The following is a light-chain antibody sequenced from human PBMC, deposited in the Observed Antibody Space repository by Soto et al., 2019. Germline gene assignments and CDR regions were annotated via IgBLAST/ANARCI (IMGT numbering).Light chain of an antibody. V-gene: IGKV4-1*01. CDR1: QSVLYTSNNKNY. CDR3: QQYYSTPPT. CDR2: WAS. J-gene: IGKJ1*01. Sequence: DIVMTQSPDSLAVSLGERATINCKSSQSVLYTSNNKNYLAWYQQKPGQPPKLLIYWASTRESGVPDRFSGSGSGTDFTLTISSLQAEDVAVYYCQQYYSTPPTFCQGTKVEIK.